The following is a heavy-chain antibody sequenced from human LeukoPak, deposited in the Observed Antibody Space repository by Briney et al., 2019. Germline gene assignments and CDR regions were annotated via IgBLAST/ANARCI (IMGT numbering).Heavy chain of an antibody. D-gene: IGHD1-14*01. CDR2: INPNSGT. V-gene: IGHV1-2*02. Sequence: ASVKVSCKASGYTFSGYYIHWVRQGPGQGLEWMGWINPNSGTNYAQNIQGRVTMTRDTSISTGYMELNGLRSDDTAVFYCARETYLVGKYFDYWGQGTLVTVSS. CDR3: ARETYLVGKYFDY. CDR1: GYTFSGYY. J-gene: IGHJ4*02.